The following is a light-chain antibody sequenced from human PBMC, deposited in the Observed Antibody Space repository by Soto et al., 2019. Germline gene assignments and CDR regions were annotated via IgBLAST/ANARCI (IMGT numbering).Light chain of an antibody. CDR2: EVS. J-gene: IGLJ1*01. V-gene: IGLV2-14*01. Sequence: QSVLTQPASVSGSPGQSITTSCTGTSSDVGGYNYVSWFQHHPGKAPKLIIYEVSYRPSGVSNRFSGSKSGDTASLTISGLQAEDEADYYCSLFTNTITRYAFGTGTKVTVL. CDR1: SSDVGGYNY. CDR3: SLFTNTITRYA.